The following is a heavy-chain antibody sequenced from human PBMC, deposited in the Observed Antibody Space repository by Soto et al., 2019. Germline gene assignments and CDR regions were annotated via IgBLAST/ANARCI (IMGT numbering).Heavy chain of an antibody. J-gene: IGHJ6*02. CDR1: GFTFSSYA. CDR2: ISGSGDST. V-gene: IGHV3-23*01. Sequence: GGSLRLSCAASGFTFSSYAMSWVRQAPWKGLEWFSVISGSGDSTYYADSVRGRFTISRDNSKNTLYLQMNSLRAEDTAVYYCAKDRDGAAAGPTKFYGMDVWGQGTTVTVYS. CDR3: AKDRDGAAAGPTKFYGMDV. D-gene: IGHD6-13*01.